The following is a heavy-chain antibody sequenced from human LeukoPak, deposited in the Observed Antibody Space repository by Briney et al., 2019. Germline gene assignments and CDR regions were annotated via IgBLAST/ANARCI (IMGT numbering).Heavy chain of an antibody. Sequence: SETLSLTCTVSGGSISSNSYYWGWIRQSPGKGLEWIGSIYYSGSTYYNPSLKSRVTISVDTSKNQFSLKLSSVTAADTAVYYCASRDYYDSSGYYRNWGQGTLVTVSS. V-gene: IGHV4-39*01. CDR2: IYYSGST. J-gene: IGHJ4*02. CDR3: ASRDYYDSSGYYRN. D-gene: IGHD3-22*01. CDR1: GGSISSNSYY.